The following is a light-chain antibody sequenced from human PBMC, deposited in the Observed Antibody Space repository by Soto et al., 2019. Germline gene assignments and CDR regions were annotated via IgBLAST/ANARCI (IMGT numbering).Light chain of an antibody. Sequence: DIQMTQSPSSLSASVGDRVTITCRASQSISSYLNWYQQKPGKAPKLLIYAASSLQSGVPSMCSGSGSGTDFTLNISSLQPEELATYYCQQSDSTPRTFGQGTKVEIK. J-gene: IGKJ1*01. CDR2: AAS. CDR3: QQSDSTPRT. CDR1: QSISSY. V-gene: IGKV1-39*01.